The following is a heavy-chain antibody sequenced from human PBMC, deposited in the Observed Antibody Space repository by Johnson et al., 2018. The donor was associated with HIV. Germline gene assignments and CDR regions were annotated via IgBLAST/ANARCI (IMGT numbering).Heavy chain of an antibody. Sequence: VQLVESGGGVVQPGGSLRLSCAASGFTFSSYGMHWVRQAPGKGLEWVAFIRYDGSNKYYADSVKGRFTISRDTSKNSLLLQMNSLRTQDTAVYYCARDRAIVVAYDAFDIWGQGTMVTVSS. CDR2: IRYDGSNK. CDR3: ARDRAIVVAYDAFDI. V-gene: IGHV3-30*02. J-gene: IGHJ3*02. CDR1: GFTFSSYG. D-gene: IGHD3-22*01.